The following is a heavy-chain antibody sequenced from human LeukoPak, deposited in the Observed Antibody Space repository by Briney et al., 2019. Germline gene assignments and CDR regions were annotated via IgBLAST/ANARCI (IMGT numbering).Heavy chain of an antibody. J-gene: IGHJ4*02. V-gene: IGHV1-2*02. CDR2: ITPSDGT. CDR1: GFTFTTYA. D-gene: IGHD6-13*01. Sequence: ASVRVSCKASGFTFTTYAIHWVRQAPGQGLEWMGWITPSDGTNYPQKFQGRVAITWDTSITTAYMDLSRLTSDDTAVYFCAREGAAATTDYWGQGTLVTVSS. CDR3: AREGAAATTDY.